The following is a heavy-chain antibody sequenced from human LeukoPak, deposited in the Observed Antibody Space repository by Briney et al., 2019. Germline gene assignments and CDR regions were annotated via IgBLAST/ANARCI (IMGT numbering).Heavy chain of an antibody. V-gene: IGHV1-8*01. Sequence: ASVKVSCKASGYTFTSYDINWVRRATGQGLEWMGWMNPNSGNTGYAQKFQGRVTMTRNTSISTAYMELSSLRSEDTAVYYCARQVGGYYYYGMDVWGQGTTLTVSS. D-gene: IGHD2-15*01. J-gene: IGHJ6*02. CDR3: ARQVGGYYYYGMDV. CDR1: GYTFTSYD. CDR2: MNPNSGNT.